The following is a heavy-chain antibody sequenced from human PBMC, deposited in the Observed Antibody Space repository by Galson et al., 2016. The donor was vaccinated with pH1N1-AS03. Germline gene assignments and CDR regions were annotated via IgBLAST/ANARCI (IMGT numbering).Heavy chain of an antibody. Sequence: SVKVSCKASGYTFTSYAMHWVRQAPGQGLKWMGWINAGNGDTKYSQKFQGRVTITRDTSASMAYMGLSSLRSEDTAVYYCARSDYGDYVDYWGQGTLVTVSS. V-gene: IGHV1-3*01. CDR1: GYTFTSYA. D-gene: IGHD4-17*01. CDR3: ARSDYGDYVDY. CDR2: INAGNGDT. J-gene: IGHJ4*02.